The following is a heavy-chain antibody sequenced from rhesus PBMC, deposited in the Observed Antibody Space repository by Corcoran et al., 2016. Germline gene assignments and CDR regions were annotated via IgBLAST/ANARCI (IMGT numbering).Heavy chain of an antibody. CDR1: GGSISSNY. D-gene: IGHD1-44*01. CDR2: FSGSGGST. Sequence: QLQLQESGPGLVKPSETLSLTCAVSGGSISSNYWSWIRPPPGKGLEWVGRFSGSGGSTTFTPSLNRRVTISTDTSKNQFSLKLSSVTAADTAVYYCARNSAGKTFDYWGQGVLVTVSS. CDR3: ARNSAGKTFDY. V-gene: IGHV4-173*01. J-gene: IGHJ4*01.